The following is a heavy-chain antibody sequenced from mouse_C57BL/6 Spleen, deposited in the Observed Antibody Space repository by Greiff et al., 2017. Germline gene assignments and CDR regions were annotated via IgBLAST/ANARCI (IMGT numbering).Heavy chain of an antibody. Sequence: QVQLKESGAELARPGASVKLSCKASGSTFTSYGISWVKQRTGQGLEWIGEIYPRSGNTYYNEKFKGKATLTADKSSSTAYMELSSLTSEDSAVYFCARREGGYYGSFDYWGQGTTLTVSS. J-gene: IGHJ2*01. D-gene: IGHD1-2*01. CDR3: ARREGGYYGSFDY. CDR2: IYPRSGNT. V-gene: IGHV1-81*01. CDR1: GSTFTSYG.